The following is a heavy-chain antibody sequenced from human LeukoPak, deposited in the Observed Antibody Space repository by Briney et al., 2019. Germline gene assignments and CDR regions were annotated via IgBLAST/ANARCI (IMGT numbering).Heavy chain of an antibody. D-gene: IGHD2-8*01. CDR2: INPNSGGT. CDR1: GYTFTGYY. CDR3: ARAGHCTNGICYTADLDY. J-gene: IGHJ4*02. Sequence: ASVKVSCKASGYTFTGYYMHWVRQAPGQGLEWMGWINPNSGGTNYAQKFQGRVTMTRDTSISTAYMELSRLRSDDTAAYYCARAGHCTNGICYTADLDYWGQGTLVTVSS. V-gene: IGHV1-2*02.